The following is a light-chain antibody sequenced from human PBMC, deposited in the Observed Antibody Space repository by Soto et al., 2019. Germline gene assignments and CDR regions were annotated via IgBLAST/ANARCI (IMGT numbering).Light chain of an antibody. J-gene: IGKJ2*01. CDR3: QQYENLPYT. Sequence: DIQMTQSPPSLSASVGDRVTITCQASQDINNYLNWYQQKPGKAPKLLISDASKLETGVPSRFSGSGSGTDFTFTISSLQPEDIATYYCQQYENLPYTFGQGTKLEIK. CDR2: DAS. V-gene: IGKV1-33*01. CDR1: QDINNY.